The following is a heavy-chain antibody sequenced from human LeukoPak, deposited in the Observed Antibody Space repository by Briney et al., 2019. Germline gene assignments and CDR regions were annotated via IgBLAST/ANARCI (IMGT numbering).Heavy chain of an antibody. Sequence: SETLSLTCAVSGGSISSSNWWSWVRQPPGKGLEWIGEIYHSGSTNYNPSLKSRVTISVDKSKNQFSLNLSPVTAADTAIYYCARRTTSLDAFDFWSQGTMGTVSS. CDR3: ARRTTSLDAFDF. V-gene: IGHV4-4*02. CDR2: IYHSGST. J-gene: IGHJ3*01. CDR1: GGSISSSNW. D-gene: IGHD1-14*01.